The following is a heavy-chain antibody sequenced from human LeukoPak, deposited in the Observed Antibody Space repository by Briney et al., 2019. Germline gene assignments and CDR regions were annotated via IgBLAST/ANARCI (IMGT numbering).Heavy chain of an antibody. Sequence: PGGSLRLSCAASGFTFSNAWMYWVRQAPGQGLVWVSRINSDGKTTNYADSVKGRFTISRDNAKNTLYLQMNSLRAEDTAVYYCARDITLTRGGRSDYWGQGTLVTVSA. J-gene: IGHJ4*02. D-gene: IGHD3-10*01. CDR1: GFTFSNAW. CDR3: ARDITLTRGGRSDY. V-gene: IGHV3-74*01. CDR2: INSDGKTT.